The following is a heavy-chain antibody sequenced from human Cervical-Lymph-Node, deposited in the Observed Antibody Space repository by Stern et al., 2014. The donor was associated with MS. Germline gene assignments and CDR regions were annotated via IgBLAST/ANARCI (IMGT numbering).Heavy chain of an antibody. V-gene: IGHV4-61*01. CDR1: GGSVSTTSYY. CDR3: ARAPYYDSSGGEDC. D-gene: IGHD3-22*01. CDR2: VYYSGSI. Sequence: QVQLQESGPGLVKPSETLSLTCAVSGGSVSTTSYYWSWIRQSPEKGLEWIGSVYYSGSINHNPSLRSRVTMSIDTSKNQFSLKLSSVTAADTAVYYCARAPYYDSSGGEDCWGQGTLVTVSS. J-gene: IGHJ4*02.